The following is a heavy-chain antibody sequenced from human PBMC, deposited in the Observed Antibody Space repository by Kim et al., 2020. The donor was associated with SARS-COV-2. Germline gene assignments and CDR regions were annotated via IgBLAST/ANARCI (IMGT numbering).Heavy chain of an antibody. D-gene: IGHD6-19*01. CDR3: ARAYSSGWAYFDY. J-gene: IGHJ4*02. V-gene: IGHV3-11*06. Sequence: YAASVKGRFTISGDNAKNSLYRQMNSLRAEDTAVYYCARAYSSGWAYFDYWGQGTLVTVSS.